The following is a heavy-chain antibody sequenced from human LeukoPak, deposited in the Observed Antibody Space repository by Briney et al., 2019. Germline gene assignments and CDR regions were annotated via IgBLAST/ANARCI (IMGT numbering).Heavy chain of an antibody. J-gene: IGHJ4*02. V-gene: IGHV1-2*02. CDR3: ARSSGWPKCKDCFDY. Sequence: ASVKVSCKASGYTFTGYYMHWVRQAPGQGLEWMGWINPNSGGTNYAQKFQGRVTMTRDTSISTAYMELSRLRSDDTAVYYCARSSGWPKCKDCFDYWGQGTLVTVSS. CDR1: GYTFTGYY. CDR2: INPNSGGT. D-gene: IGHD6-19*01.